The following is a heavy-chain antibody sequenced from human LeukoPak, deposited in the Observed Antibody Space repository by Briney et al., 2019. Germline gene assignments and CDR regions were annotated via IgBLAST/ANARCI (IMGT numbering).Heavy chain of an antibody. V-gene: IGHV3-30*18. D-gene: IGHD2-21*02. Sequence: PGGSLRLSCAASGFTFSSYGMHWVRQAPGKGLEWVAVISYDGSNKYYADSVKGRFTISRDNSKNTLYLQMNSLRAEDTAVYYCAKDPGDYCGGDCPWNWYFDLWGRGTLVTVSS. CDR1: GFTFSSYG. CDR3: AKDPGDYCGGDCPWNWYFDL. J-gene: IGHJ2*01. CDR2: ISYDGSNK.